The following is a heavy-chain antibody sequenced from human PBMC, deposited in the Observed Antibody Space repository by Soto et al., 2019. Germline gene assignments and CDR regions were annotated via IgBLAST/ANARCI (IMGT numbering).Heavy chain of an antibody. V-gene: IGHV1-69*01. J-gene: IGHJ4*02. CDR3: TIDGEKQIFLSPLAD. CDR1: GDTFSKFA. D-gene: IGHD3-3*01. Sequence: QVQFVQSGAVVKRPGSSVTVSCKTSGDTFSKFAFSWVRLAPGQGLEWLGGIIPFLRTPSYAQTFRDRVTIIAHESTNTVFLELSSLTTDDTAIYFCTIDGEKQIFLSPLADWGQGTLITVPS. CDR2: IIPFLRTP.